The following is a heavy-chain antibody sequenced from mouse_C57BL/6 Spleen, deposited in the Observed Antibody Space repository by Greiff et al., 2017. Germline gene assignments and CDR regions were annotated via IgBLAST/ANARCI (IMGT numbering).Heavy chain of an antibody. D-gene: IGHD1-1*01. Sequence: VQLQQSGAELVKPGASVKISCKASGYAFSSYWMNWVKQRPGKGLEWIGQIYPGDGDTNYNGKFKGKATLTADKSSSTAYMQLSSLTSEDSAVYFCARRGIYGWYCDVWGTGTTVTVSS. J-gene: IGHJ1*03. CDR1: GYAFSSYW. CDR3: ARRGIYGWYCDV. V-gene: IGHV1-80*01. CDR2: IYPGDGDT.